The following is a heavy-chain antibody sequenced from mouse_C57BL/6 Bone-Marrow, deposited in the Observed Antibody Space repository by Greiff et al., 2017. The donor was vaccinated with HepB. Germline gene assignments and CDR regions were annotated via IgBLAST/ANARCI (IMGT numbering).Heavy chain of an antibody. J-gene: IGHJ4*01. CDR1: GYTFTSYW. Sequence: QVQLQQPGAELVKPGASVKLSCKASGYTFTSYWMHWVKQRPGQGLEWIGMIHPNSGSTNYNEKFKSKATLTVDKSSSTAYMQLSSLTSEDSAVYYCARLTPYDAMDYWGQGTSVTVSA. V-gene: IGHV1-64*01. CDR3: ARLTPYDAMDY. CDR2: IHPNSGST.